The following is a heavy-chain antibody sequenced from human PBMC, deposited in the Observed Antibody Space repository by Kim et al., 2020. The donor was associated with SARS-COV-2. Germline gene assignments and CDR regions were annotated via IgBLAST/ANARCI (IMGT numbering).Heavy chain of an antibody. CDR3: ARDRGGGSYYFFTHAFDI. CDR1: GGSISSSSYY. V-gene: IGHV4-39*07. D-gene: IGHD1-26*01. Sequence: SETLSLICTVSGGSISSSSYYWGWIRQPPGKGLEWIGSIYYSGSTYYNPSLKSRVTISVDTSKNQFSLKLSSVTAADTAVYYCARDRGGGSYYFFTHAFDIWGQGTMVTVST. J-gene: IGHJ3*02. CDR2: IYYSGST.